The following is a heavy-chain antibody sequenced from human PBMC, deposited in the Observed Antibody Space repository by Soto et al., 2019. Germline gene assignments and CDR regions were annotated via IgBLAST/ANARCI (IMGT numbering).Heavy chain of an antibody. D-gene: IGHD3-10*01. V-gene: IGHV4-34*01. CDR1: GGSFSCYY. CDR3: ARVMVRGVLYYYYYGMDV. J-gene: IGHJ6*02. Sequence: SETLSLTFAVYGGSFSCYYWSWIRQPPGKWLEWIGEINHSGSTNYNPSLKSRVTISVDTSKNQFSLKLSSVTDADTAVYYCARVMVRGVLYYYYYGMDVWGQGTTVTVSS. CDR2: INHSGST.